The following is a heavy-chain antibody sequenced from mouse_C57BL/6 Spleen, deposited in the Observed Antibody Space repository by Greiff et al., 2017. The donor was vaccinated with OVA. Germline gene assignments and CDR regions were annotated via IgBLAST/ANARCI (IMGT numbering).Heavy chain of an antibody. D-gene: IGHD3-2*02. CDR3: AREGVDSSGYGAMDY. CDR2: IYPRDGST. V-gene: IGHV1-85*01. CDR1: GYTFTSYD. J-gene: IGHJ4*01. Sequence: VKVVESGPELVKPGASVKLSCKASGYTFTSYDINWVKQRPGQGLEWIGWIYPRDGSTKYNEKFKGKATLTVDTSSSTAYMELHSLTSEDSAVYFCAREGVDSSGYGAMDYWGQGTSVTVSS.